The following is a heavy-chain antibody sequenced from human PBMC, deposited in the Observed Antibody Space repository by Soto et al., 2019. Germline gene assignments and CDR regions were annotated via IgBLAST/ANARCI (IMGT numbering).Heavy chain of an antibody. CDR3: ARGHSSSWERQSEY. V-gene: IGHV3-48*02. CDR2: ISSSSGNI. CDR1: GFTFSSYS. J-gene: IGHJ4*02. D-gene: IGHD6-13*01. Sequence: EVQLVESGGGLVQPGGSLRLSCAASGFTFSSYSMNWVRQAPGKGLEWVSYISSSSGNIYYADSVKGRFTTSRDNAKNSLYLHMNSLRDEDTAVYYCARGHSSSWERQSEYWGQGTLVTVSS.